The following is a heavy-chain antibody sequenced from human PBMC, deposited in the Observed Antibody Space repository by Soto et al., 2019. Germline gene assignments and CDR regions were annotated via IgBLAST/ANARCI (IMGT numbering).Heavy chain of an antibody. CDR2: ISAYNGNK. V-gene: IGHV1-18*04. CDR1: GYMFTTYG. Sequence: ASVKVSCKASGYMFTTYGISWVRQAPGQGLEWMAWISAYNGNKKYAQKFQDRVTMTIHTSSTTVSMELRNLTSDDTAIYYCARTGGGMAARPLEYWGQGPLVTVSS. D-gene: IGHD6-6*01. J-gene: IGHJ4*02. CDR3: ARTGGGMAARPLEY.